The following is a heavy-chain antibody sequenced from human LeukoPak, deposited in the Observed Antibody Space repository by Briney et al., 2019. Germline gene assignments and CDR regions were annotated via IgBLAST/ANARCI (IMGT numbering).Heavy chain of an antibody. D-gene: IGHD3-16*02. CDR1: GFTFSSYW. CDR3: ARGRRYDYVWGSYLPHYYFDY. CDR2: IKQDGSEK. J-gene: IGHJ4*02. Sequence: GGSLRLSCAASGFTFSSYWMSWVRQAPGKGLEWVANIKQDGSEKYYVDSVKGRFTISRDNAKNSLYLQMNSLRAEDTAVYYCARGRRYDYVWGSYLPHYYFDYWGQGTLVTVSS. V-gene: IGHV3-7*01.